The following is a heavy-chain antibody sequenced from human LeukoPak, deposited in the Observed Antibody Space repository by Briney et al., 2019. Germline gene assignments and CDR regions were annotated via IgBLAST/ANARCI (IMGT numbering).Heavy chain of an antibody. CDR3: AKDGIAASGWYADY. CDR1: GFTFSSYG. V-gene: IGHV3-30*02. Sequence: GGSLRLSCAASGFTFSSYGMHWVRQAPGKGLEWVAFIRYDGSNQYYADSVKGRFTISRDNSKNTLYLQMNSLRAEDTAVYYCAKDGIAASGWYADYWGQGTLVTVSS. CDR2: IRYDGSNQ. D-gene: IGHD6-19*01. J-gene: IGHJ4*02.